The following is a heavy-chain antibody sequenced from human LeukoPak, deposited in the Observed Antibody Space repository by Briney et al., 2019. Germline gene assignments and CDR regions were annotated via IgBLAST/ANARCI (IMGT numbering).Heavy chain of an antibody. CDR3: ARDVRGALDF. Sequence: PGGSLRLSCAASGLTFSRYWMAWVRQAPGKGLEWVANIRGDAGDKGSADSVKGRFTISRDNDKNSLHLQMNSLTAEDTAVYYCARDVRGALDFWGQGTLVVVSS. CDR2: IRGDAGDK. D-gene: IGHD2-15*01. V-gene: IGHV3-7*01. CDR1: GLTFSRYW. J-gene: IGHJ4*02.